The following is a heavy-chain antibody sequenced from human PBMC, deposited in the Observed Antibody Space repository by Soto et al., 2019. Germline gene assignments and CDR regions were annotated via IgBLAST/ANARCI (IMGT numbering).Heavy chain of an antibody. J-gene: IGHJ3*02. CDR2: ISSSGSTI. D-gene: IGHD6-13*01. Sequence: EVQLVESGGGLVQPGGSLRLSCAASGFTFSSYEMNWVRQAPGKGLEWVSYISSSGSTIYYADSVKGRFTISRDNAKNSLYLQMNSLGAEDTAVYYRASWAGGSWDYHAHVNAFDIWGQGTMFTVSS. CDR1: GFTFSSYE. V-gene: IGHV3-48*03. CDR3: ASWAGGSWDYHAHVNAFDI.